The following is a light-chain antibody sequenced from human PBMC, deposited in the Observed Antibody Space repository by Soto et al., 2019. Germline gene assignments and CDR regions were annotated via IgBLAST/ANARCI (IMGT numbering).Light chain of an antibody. CDR2: NVY. CDR1: SSDVGAYNF. V-gene: IGLV2-14*03. J-gene: IGLJ1*01. CDR3: SAYTVSRTYV. Sequence: SMVTEPASVSGSTGQSITISCTGTSSDVGAYNFVSWHQQHPGKAPKLMIYNVYDRPSGISYRFSGSKSGNTASLTISGLQGEDEADYYCSAYTVSRTYVFGTGTKVTVL.